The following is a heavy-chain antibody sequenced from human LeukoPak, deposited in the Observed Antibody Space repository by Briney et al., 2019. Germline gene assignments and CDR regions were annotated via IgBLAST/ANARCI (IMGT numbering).Heavy chain of an antibody. CDR3: AKTNGYYSD. J-gene: IGHJ4*02. D-gene: IGHD3-22*01. Sequence: PGGSLRLSCAASGFTFSSYGMNWVRQAPGKGLEWVSGISCSGGTTYYADSVKGRFTISRDNSKNSLSLQVSSLRAEDTAVYYCAKTNGYYSDWGEGTLVTVSS. V-gene: IGHV3-23*01. CDR1: GFTFSSYG. CDR2: ISCSGGTT.